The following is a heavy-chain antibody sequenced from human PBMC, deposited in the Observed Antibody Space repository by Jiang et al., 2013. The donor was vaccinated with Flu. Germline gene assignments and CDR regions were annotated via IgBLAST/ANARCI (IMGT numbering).Heavy chain of an antibody. CDR1: GFTFSSYW. D-gene: IGHD4-11*01. J-gene: IGHJ5*02. CDR3: AREDRLDKYNWFDP. Sequence: QLLESGGGVVQPGRSLRLSCAASGFTFSSYWMSWVRQAPGKGLEWVANIKQDGSEKYYVDSVKGRFTISRDNAKNSLYLQMNSLRAEDTAVYYCAREDRLDKYNWFDPWGQGTLVTVSS. V-gene: IGHV3-7*03. CDR2: IKQDGSEK.